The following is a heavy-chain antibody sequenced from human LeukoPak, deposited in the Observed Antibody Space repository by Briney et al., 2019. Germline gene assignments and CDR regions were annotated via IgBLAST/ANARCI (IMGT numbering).Heavy chain of an antibody. CDR1: GFTFSGSA. CDR3: TSRGLYCGGDCYWN. CDR2: IRSKANSYAT. Sequence: GGSLKLSCAASGFTFSGSAMHWVRQASGKGLEWVGRIRSKANSYATAYAASVKGRFTISRVDSKNTAYLQMNSLKTEDTAVYYCTSRGLYCGGDCYWNWGQGTLVTVSS. V-gene: IGHV3-73*01. J-gene: IGHJ4*02. D-gene: IGHD2-21*02.